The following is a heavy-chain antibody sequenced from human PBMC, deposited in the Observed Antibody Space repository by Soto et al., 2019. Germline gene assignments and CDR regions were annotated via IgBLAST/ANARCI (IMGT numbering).Heavy chain of an antibody. CDR3: ARRRGLVGSFDY. V-gene: IGHV1-69*06. J-gene: IGHJ4*02. CDR1: GGTFSSYA. Sequence: GASVKVSCKASGGTFSSYAISWVRQAPGQGLEWMGGIIPIFGTANYAQKFQGRVTISADKSISAAYLQWSSLKASDTAMYFCARRRGLVGSFDYWGRGTLVTVSS. D-gene: IGHD3-9*01. CDR2: IIPIFGTA.